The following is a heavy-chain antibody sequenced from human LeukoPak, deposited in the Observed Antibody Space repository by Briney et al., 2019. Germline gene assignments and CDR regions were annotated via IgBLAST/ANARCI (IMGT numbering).Heavy chain of an antibody. CDR1: GFTFTDHY. J-gene: IGHJ4*02. V-gene: IGHV1-46*01. CDR2: INPSGGST. Sequence: ASVKVSRMSSGFTFTDHYIHWVRLAPGQGLEWMGIINPSGGSTSYAQKFQGRVTMTRDTSTSTVYMELSSLRSEDTAVYYCARDATKDSSGYGYWGQGTLVTVSS. D-gene: IGHD3-22*01. CDR3: ARDATKDSSGYGY.